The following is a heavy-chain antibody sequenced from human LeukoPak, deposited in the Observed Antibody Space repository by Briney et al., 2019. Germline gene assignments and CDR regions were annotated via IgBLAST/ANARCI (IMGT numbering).Heavy chain of an antibody. J-gene: IGHJ4*02. CDR3: ARVRGITIFGVGPFDY. CDR1: GFTFSSYW. CDR2: IKQDGSEK. V-gene: IGHV3-7*01. Sequence: PGGSLRLSCAASGFTFSSYWMSWVRQAPGKGLEWVANIKQDGSEKYYVDSVKGRFTISRDNAKNSLYPQMNSLRAEDTAVYYCARVRGITIFGVGPFDYWGQGTLVTVSS. D-gene: IGHD3-3*01.